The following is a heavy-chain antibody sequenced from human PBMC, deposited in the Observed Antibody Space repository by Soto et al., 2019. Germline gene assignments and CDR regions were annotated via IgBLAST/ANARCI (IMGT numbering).Heavy chain of an antibody. Sequence: PSETLSLTCNMSGDSYSISTYSWSWIRQPPGKALQWIGFIYQSGVTSYNPSLASRVSISLDRSNNQCSLKLKSVTAADTAMYFCAGMPYTSGLRFDPWGPGTLV. D-gene: IGHD6-19*01. V-gene: IGHV4-30-2*01. CDR3: AGMPYTSGLRFDP. CDR1: GDSYSISTYS. CDR2: IYQSGVT. J-gene: IGHJ5*02.